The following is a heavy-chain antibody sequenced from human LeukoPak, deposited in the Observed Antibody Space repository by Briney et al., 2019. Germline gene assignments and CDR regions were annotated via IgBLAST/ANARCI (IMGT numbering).Heavy chain of an antibody. Sequence: GRSLRLSCAASGFTFSNRGMHWVRQAPGKGLEWMSSMSSDEKNEYYADSVKGRFTISRDNSKKTLYLQMNDLRVGDTAVYFCARDATAAGTWYFDYWGMGALVTVSS. D-gene: IGHD6-13*01. J-gene: IGHJ4*02. CDR1: GFTFSNRG. CDR2: MSSDEKNE. CDR3: ARDATAAGTWYFDY. V-gene: IGHV3-30*03.